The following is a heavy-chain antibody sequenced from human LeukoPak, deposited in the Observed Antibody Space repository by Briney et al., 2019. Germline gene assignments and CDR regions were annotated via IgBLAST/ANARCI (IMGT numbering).Heavy chain of an antibody. V-gene: IGHV3-23*01. J-gene: IGHJ4*02. Sequence: GGSLRLSCAASGFTFSSYAMSWVRQSPGKGLEWVSALSGSGSTTYYADSVKGRFTISRDNSKNTLFLEMNSLRVEDTAVYHCAKAGYTSSWPLDYWGQGTQVTVSS. CDR3: AKAGYTSSWPLDY. D-gene: IGHD6-13*01. CDR1: GFTFSSYA. CDR2: LSGSGSTT.